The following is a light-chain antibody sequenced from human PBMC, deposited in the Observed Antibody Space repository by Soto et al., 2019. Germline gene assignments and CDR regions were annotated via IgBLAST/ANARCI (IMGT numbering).Light chain of an antibody. V-gene: IGKV3D-15*01. CDR2: DAS. Sequence: KGRTHSRSTLSVSTGDRATLSCRASQSVDNDLAWYQQKPGQPPRLLIYDASTRATGIPARFSGSQSGTEFTLTISSLLSEDFAVYSCQQYNNWPLTFGGGTKVDIK. CDR1: QSVDND. CDR3: QQYNNWPLT. J-gene: IGKJ4*01.